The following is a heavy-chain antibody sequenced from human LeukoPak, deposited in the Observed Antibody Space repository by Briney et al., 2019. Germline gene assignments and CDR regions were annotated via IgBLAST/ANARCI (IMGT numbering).Heavy chain of an antibody. CDR2: ISSSTST. J-gene: IGHJ5*02. CDR1: GFTFSDYY. Sequence: GESLRLSCAASGFTFSDYYMSWIRQAPGKGLEWVSYISSSTSTNYADSVKGRFTISRDNAKNSLYLQMNSLRVEDTAVYYCARDPPNAWGQGTLVTVSS. V-gene: IGHV3-11*06. CDR3: ARDPPNA. D-gene: IGHD2-8*01.